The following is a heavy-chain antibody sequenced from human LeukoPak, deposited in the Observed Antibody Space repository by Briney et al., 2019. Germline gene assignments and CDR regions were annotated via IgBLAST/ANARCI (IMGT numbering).Heavy chain of an antibody. CDR2: INHSGST. Sequence: SETLSLTCAVYGGSFSGYYWSWIRQPPGKGLEWMGEINHSGSTNYNPSLKSRVTISVDTSKNQFSLKLSSVTAADTAVYYCARSAARIAAAGIYRFDPWGQGALVTVSS. CDR3: ARSAARIAAAGIYRFDP. D-gene: IGHD6-13*01. CDR1: GGSFSGYY. J-gene: IGHJ5*02. V-gene: IGHV4-34*01.